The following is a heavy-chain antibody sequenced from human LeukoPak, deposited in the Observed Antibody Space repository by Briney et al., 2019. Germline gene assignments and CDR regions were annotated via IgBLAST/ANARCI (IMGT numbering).Heavy chain of an antibody. CDR3: ATDQATVDAKLFDY. D-gene: IGHD4-11*01. CDR2: INPNSGGT. Sequence: ASVKVSCKASGYTFTGYYMHWVRQAPGQGLEWMGWINPNSGGTNYAQKFQGRVTMTRNTSISTAYMELSSLRSEDTAVYYCATDQATVDAKLFDYWGQGTLVTVSS. V-gene: IGHV1-2*02. CDR1: GYTFTGYY. J-gene: IGHJ4*02.